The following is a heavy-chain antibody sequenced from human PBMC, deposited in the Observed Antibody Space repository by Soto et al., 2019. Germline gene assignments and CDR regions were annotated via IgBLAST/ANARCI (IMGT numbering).Heavy chain of an antibody. D-gene: IGHD3-3*01. V-gene: IGHV1-18*01. CDR2: ISAYNGNT. CDR3: ARDREFLEWLPYNWFDP. CDR1: GYTFTSYG. J-gene: IGHJ5*02. Sequence: ASVKVSCKASGYTFTSYGISWVRQAPGQGLEWMGWISAYNGNTNYAQKLQGRVTMTTDTYTSTAYMELRSLRSDDTAVYYCARDREFLEWLPYNWFDPWGQGTLVTVSS.